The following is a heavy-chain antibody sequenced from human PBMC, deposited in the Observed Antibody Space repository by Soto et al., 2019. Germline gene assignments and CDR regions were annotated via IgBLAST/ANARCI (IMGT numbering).Heavy chain of an antibody. Sequence: QVQLVQSGAEVKKPGSSVKVSCKASGGTFSSYIISWVRQAPGQGLEWMGRIIPILGIANYAQKFQGRVTITADKSTSTAYMELSSLRCEDTAVYYCAREANCSGGSCLYYYYGMDVWGQGTTVTVSS. J-gene: IGHJ6*02. CDR3: AREANCSGGSCLYYYYGMDV. V-gene: IGHV1-69*08. CDR1: GGTFSSYI. D-gene: IGHD2-15*01. CDR2: IIPILGIA.